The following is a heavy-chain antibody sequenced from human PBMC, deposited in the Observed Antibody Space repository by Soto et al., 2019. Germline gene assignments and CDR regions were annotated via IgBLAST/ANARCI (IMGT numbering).Heavy chain of an antibody. D-gene: IGHD3-16*01. CDR2: ISGSGGST. CDR3: AKGPPLLRGSYYYYYYMGV. J-gene: IGHJ6*03. V-gene: IGHV3-23*01. Sequence: GGSLRLSCAASGFTFSSCAMSWVRQAPGKGLEWVSAISGSGGSTYYTDSVKGRFTISRDNSKNTLYLQMNSLRAEDTAVYYCAKGPPLLRGSYYYYYYMGVWGKGTTVTVSS. CDR1: GFTFSSCA.